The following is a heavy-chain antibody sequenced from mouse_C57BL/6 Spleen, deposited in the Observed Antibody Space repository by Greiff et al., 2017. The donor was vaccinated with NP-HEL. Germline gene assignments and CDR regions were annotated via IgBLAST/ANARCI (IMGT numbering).Heavy chain of an antibody. CDR1: GYTFTSYW. J-gene: IGHJ4*01. Sequence: QVQLQQPGAELVRPGSSVKLTCKASGYTFTSYWMDWVKQRPGQGLEWIGNIYPSDSETHYNQKFKDKATLTVDKSSSTAYMQLSSLTSEDSAVYYCARYIGLKGYAMDYWGQGTSGTVSS. D-gene: IGHD1-3*01. CDR3: ARYIGLKGYAMDY. CDR2: IYPSDSET. V-gene: IGHV1-61*01.